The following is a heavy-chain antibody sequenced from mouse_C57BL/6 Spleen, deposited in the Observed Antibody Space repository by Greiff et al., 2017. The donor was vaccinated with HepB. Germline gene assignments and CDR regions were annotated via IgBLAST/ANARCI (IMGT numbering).Heavy chain of an antibody. CDR3: ASDYDYPAWFAY. Sequence: EVKLQESGPGLVKPSQSLSLTCSVTGYSITSGYYWNWIRQFPGNKLEWMGYISYDGSNNYNPSLKNRISITRDTSKNQFFLKLNSVTTEDTATYYCASDYDYPAWFAYWGQGTLVTVSA. J-gene: IGHJ3*01. D-gene: IGHD2-4*01. V-gene: IGHV3-6*01. CDR2: ISYDGSN. CDR1: GYSITSGYY.